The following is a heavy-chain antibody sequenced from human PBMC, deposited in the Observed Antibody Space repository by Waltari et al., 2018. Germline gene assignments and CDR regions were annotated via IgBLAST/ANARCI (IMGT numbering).Heavy chain of an antibody. CDR3: ARDLGSDYGNRDY. CDR1: GYTFTGYY. Sequence: QVHLVQSGAEVKKPGASVKVSCKASGYTFTGYYIRGVRRAPGQGLEWMGRINPNSGDTNYAQKFQGRVTLTRDTSINTAYMELSSLKSDDTAVYYCARDLGSDYGNRDYWGQGTLVTVPS. V-gene: IGHV1-2*06. CDR2: INPNSGDT. J-gene: IGHJ4*02. D-gene: IGHD4-17*01.